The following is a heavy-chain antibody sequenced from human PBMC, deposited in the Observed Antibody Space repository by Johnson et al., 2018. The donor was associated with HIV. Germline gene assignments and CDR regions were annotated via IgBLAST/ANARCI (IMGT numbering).Heavy chain of an antibody. CDR1: GFTFSSYA. J-gene: IGHJ3*02. Sequence: QVHLVESGGGVVQPGRSLRLSCEPSGFTFSSYAMHWVRQAPGKGLEWVAVISYDGNIKYYADSVKGRFTISRDNSKNTLYLQMNSLRAEDTAVYYCARAGYYYDSSGIFIPQDAFDIWGQGTMVTVSS. CDR3: ARAGYYYDSSGIFIPQDAFDI. V-gene: IGHV3-30-3*01. D-gene: IGHD3-22*01. CDR2: ISYDGNIK.